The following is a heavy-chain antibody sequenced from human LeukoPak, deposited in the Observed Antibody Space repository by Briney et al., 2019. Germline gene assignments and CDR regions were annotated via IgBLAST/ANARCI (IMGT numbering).Heavy chain of an antibody. J-gene: IGHJ4*02. CDR3: TTGTLRPDGL. CDR2: IKSKTDGGTI. Sequence: PGGSLRLSCAASGFSFTNAWMSWVGQAPGKGLEGVGRIKSKTDGGTIDYAAPVKGTFTISRDDSKNTLFLQMNSLKIEDTAVYYCTTGTLRPDGLGGQGNVVTVSS. D-gene: IGHD2-8*01. V-gene: IGHV3-15*05. CDR1: GFSFTNAW.